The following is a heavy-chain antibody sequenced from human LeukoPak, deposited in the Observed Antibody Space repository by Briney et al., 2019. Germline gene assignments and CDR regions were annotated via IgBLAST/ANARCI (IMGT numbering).Heavy chain of an antibody. Sequence: GGPLRLSCAASGFTFSSYGMHWVRQAPGKGLEWVAVISYDGSNKYYADSVKGRFTISRDNSKNTLYLQMNSLRAEDTAVYYCAKNSGSYDGAFDIWGQGTMVTVSS. V-gene: IGHV3-30*18. CDR2: ISYDGSNK. D-gene: IGHD1-26*01. CDR1: GFTFSSYG. J-gene: IGHJ3*02. CDR3: AKNSGSYDGAFDI.